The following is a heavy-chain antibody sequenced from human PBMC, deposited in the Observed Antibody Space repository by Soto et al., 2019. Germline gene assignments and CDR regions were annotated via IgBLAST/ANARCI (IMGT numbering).Heavy chain of an antibody. CDR3: ARDLYSTSWYGRAFDM. CDR1: ENTFSTYC. CDR2: INPTTTTT. Sequence: GASVKASCKASENTFSTYCLHWVRQAPGQGLEWMGVINPTTTTTTDAQKFQGRVTMTRDTSTSTVFLELSSLRSGDTAVYYCARDLYSTSWYGRAFDMWGQGTMVTV. V-gene: IGHV1-46*03. D-gene: IGHD6-13*01. J-gene: IGHJ3*02.